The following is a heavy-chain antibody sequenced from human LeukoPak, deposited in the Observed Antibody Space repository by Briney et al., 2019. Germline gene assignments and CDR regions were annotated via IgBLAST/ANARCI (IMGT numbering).Heavy chain of an antibody. V-gene: IGHV1-69*04. Sequence: GASVKVSCKASGGTFSSYAISWVRQAPGQGLEWMGRIIPILGIANYAQKFQGRVTITADKSTSTAYMELSSLRSEDTAVYYCARGDAAAGASLYYYYGMDVWGQGTTVTVSS. CDR2: IIPILGIA. CDR3: ARGDAAAGASLYYYYGMDV. CDR1: GGTFSSYA. D-gene: IGHD6-13*01. J-gene: IGHJ6*02.